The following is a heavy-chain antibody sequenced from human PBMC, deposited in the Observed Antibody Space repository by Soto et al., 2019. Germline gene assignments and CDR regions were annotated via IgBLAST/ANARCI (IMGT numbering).Heavy chain of an antibody. D-gene: IGHD2-2*02. CDR1: AFTFSSYW. CDR3: ARDRYCSSTSCYTPNDY. CDR2: IKPDGSEK. V-gene: IGHV3-7*01. Sequence: EVQLVESGGGLVQPGGSPRLSCAASAFTFSSYWMTWVRQAPGKGLEWVANIKPDGSEKYYVDSVKGRFTISRDNAKNSLYLQMNSLRAEDTAVYYCARDRYCSSTSCYTPNDYWGQGTLVTVSS. J-gene: IGHJ4*02.